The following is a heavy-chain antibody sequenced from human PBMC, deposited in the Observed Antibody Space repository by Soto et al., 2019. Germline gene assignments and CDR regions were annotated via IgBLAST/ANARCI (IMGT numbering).Heavy chain of an antibody. J-gene: IGHJ4*02. D-gene: IGHD5-18*01. CDR2: IYYSGST. CDR1: GGSISSYY. CDR3: ARDKGFSYATGTLDY. Sequence: PSETLSLTCTVSGGSISSYYWSWIRQPPGKGLEWIGYIYYSGSTNYNPSLRSRVTISVDTSKNQFSLKLSSVTAADTAVYYCARDKGFSYATGTLDYWGQGTLVTVS. V-gene: IGHV4-59*01.